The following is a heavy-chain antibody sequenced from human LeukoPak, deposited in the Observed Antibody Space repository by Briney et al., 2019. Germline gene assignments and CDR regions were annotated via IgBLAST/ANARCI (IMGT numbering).Heavy chain of an antibody. D-gene: IGHD3-22*01. J-gene: IGHJ4*02. CDR2: INSDGNST. V-gene: IGHV3-74*01. Sequence: GGSLRLSCAASGFTFSSYWMHWVRQAPGKGLVWVSRINSDGNSTSYADSVKGRFTISRDNAKNTLYLQMNSLRTEDTAVYYCARATYDSSGRYFDYWGPGTLVTVSS. CDR1: GFTFSSYW. CDR3: ARATYDSSGRYFDY.